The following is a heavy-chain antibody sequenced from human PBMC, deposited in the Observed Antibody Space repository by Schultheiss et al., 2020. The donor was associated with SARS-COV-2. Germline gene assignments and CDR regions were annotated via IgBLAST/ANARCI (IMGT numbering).Heavy chain of an antibody. CDR2: IYPGDSDT. J-gene: IGHJ6*02. D-gene: IGHD1-26*01. CDR3: ARLSGSMRATYYYYGMDV. V-gene: IGHV5-51*01. Sequence: GESLKISCKGSGYSFTSYWISWVRQMPGKGLEWMGIIYPGDSDTRYSPSFQGQVTISADKSISTAYLQWSSLKASDTAMYYCARLSGSMRATYYYYGMDVWGQGTTVTVSS. CDR1: GYSFTSYW.